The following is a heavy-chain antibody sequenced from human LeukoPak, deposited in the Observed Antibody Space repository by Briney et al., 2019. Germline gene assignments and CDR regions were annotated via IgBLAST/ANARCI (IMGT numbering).Heavy chain of an antibody. D-gene: IGHD1-26*01. J-gene: IGHJ3*02. V-gene: IGHV3-74*01. Sequence: PGGSLRLSCAASGFTFSSYWMHWVRQAPGQGLVWVSRINSDGGSTSYADSVKGRFTISRDNAKNTLYLQMNSLRAEDTAVYYCARDSGSNTDDAFDIWGQGTMVTVSS. CDR1: GFTFSSYW. CDR3: ARDSGSNTDDAFDI. CDR2: INSDGGST.